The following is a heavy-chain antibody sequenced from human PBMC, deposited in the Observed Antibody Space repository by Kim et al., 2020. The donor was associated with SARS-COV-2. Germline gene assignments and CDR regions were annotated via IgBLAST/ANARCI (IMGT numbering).Heavy chain of an antibody. CDR2: IDPSDSYT. CDR1: GYSFTSYW. D-gene: IGHD2-2*01. CDR3: ATLLEYQLLFYPYGMDV. J-gene: IGHJ6*02. Sequence: GESLKISCKGSGYSFTSYWISWVRQMPGKGLEWMGRIDPSDSYTNYSPSFQGHVTISADKSISTAYLQWSSLKASDTAMYYCATLLEYQLLFYPYGMDVWGQGTTVTVSS. V-gene: IGHV5-10-1*01.